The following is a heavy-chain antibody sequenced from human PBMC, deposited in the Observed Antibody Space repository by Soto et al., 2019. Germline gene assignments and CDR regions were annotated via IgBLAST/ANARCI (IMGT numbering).Heavy chain of an antibody. CDR1: GYSFTSYW. Sequence: PGESLKISCKGSGYSFTSYWISWVLQIPGKGLEWMGRIDPSDSYTNYSPSFQGHVTISADKSISTAYLQWSSLKASDTAMYYCASPLYYGSSTSCYDNSYGMDFLGQWTTVTVSS. J-gene: IGHJ6*02. CDR2: IDPSDSYT. D-gene: IGHD2-2*01. CDR3: ASPLYYGSSTSCYDNSYGMDF. V-gene: IGHV5-10-1*01.